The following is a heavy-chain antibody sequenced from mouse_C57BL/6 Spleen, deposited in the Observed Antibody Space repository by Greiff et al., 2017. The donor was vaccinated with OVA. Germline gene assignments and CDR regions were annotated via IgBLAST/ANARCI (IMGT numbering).Heavy chain of an antibody. Sequence: DVKLVESGAELVKPGASVKLSCTASGFNIKDYYMHWVKQRTEQGLEWIGRIDPEDGETKYAPKFQGKATITADTSSNTAYLQLSSLTSEDTAVYYCAPHYYGSSYDYAMDYWGQGTSVTVSS. J-gene: IGHJ4*01. CDR2: IDPEDGET. V-gene: IGHV14-2*01. CDR1: GFNIKDYY. CDR3: APHYYGSSYDYAMDY. D-gene: IGHD1-1*01.